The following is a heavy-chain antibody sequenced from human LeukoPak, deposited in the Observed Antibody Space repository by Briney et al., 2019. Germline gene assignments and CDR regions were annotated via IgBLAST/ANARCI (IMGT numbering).Heavy chain of an antibody. CDR3: ARVSWEPGASIDY. Sequence: ASVKLPCKACGYTFTSYYMHWVRQAPGQGLEWMGIINPSGGSTSYAQKFQGRVTMTRDTSTSTVYMELSSLRSEDTAVYYCARVSWEPGASIDYWGQGTLVTVSS. CDR1: GYTFTSYY. CDR2: INPSGGST. D-gene: IGHD1-26*01. V-gene: IGHV1-46*01. J-gene: IGHJ4*02.